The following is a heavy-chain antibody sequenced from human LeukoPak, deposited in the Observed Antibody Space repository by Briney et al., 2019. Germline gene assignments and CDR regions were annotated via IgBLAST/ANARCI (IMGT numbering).Heavy chain of an antibody. CDR1: GFTFSSYG. CDR2: IRYDGSNR. CDR3: AKDTMPPKAGFDL. J-gene: IGHJ5*02. D-gene: IGHD2-2*01. Sequence: GGSLRLSCAASGFTFSSYGMHWVRQAPGKGLEWVAFIRYDGSNRYYADSVKGRFTISRDNSKNTLYLQMNSLRDEDTAVYYCAKDTMPPKAGFDLWGQGTLVTVSS. V-gene: IGHV3-30*02.